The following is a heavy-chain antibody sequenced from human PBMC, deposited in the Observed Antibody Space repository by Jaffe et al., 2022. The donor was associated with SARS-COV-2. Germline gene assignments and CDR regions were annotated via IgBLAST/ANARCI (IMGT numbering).Heavy chain of an antibody. CDR2: ISWNSGSI. J-gene: IGHJ6*02. CDR1: GFTFDDYA. Sequence: EVQLVESGGGLVQPGRSLRLSCAASGFTFDDYAMHWVRQAPGKGLEWVSGISWNSGSIGYADSVKGRFTISRDNAKNSLYLQMNSLRAEDTALYYCAKDIREYRQLLSPASGMDVWGQGTTVTVSS. CDR3: AKDIREYRQLLSPASGMDV. V-gene: IGHV3-9*01. D-gene: IGHD2-2*01.